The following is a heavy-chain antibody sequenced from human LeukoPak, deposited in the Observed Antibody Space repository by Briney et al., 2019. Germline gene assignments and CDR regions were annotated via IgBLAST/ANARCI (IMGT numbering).Heavy chain of an antibody. CDR2: INHSGST. CDR3: ARGKRYFDWLSRYYYYYMDV. Sequence: SETLSLTCTVSGYSMSSGYFWSWIRQPPGKGLEWIGEINHSGSTNYNPSLKSRVTISVDTSKNQFSLKLSSVTAADTAVYYCARGKRYFDWLSRYYYYYMDVWGKGTTVTVSS. J-gene: IGHJ6*03. V-gene: IGHV4-34*01. CDR1: GYSMSSGYF. D-gene: IGHD3-9*01.